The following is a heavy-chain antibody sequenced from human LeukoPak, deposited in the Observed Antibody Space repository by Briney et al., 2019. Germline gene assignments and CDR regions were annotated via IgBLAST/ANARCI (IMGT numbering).Heavy chain of an antibody. CDR1: GYSFTSYW. J-gene: IGHJ6*02. Sequence: GESLKISCKGSGYSFTSYWIGWVRQMPGKGLEWMGIIYPGDSDTRYSPSFQGQVTIPADKSISTAYLQWSSLKASDTAMYYCASLSVAGEDQPYYYYGMDVWGQGTTVTVSS. D-gene: IGHD6-19*01. CDR2: IYPGDSDT. V-gene: IGHV5-51*01. CDR3: ASLSVAGEDQPYYYYGMDV.